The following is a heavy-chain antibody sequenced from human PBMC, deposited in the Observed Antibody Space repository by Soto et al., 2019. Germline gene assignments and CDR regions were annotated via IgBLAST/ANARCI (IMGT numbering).Heavy chain of an antibody. CDR1: GDSMSNTNW. D-gene: IGHD3-3*01. CDR3: AKRTLRRLRFVETH. J-gene: IGHJ4*02. V-gene: IGHV4-4*02. CDR2: IYHSGST. Sequence: SETLSLTGTVSGDSMSNTNWWSWVRQPPGKGLEWIGEIYHSGSTNYNPSFKSRVTISVDKSKNQFSLNLTSVTAADTAVYYCAKRTLRRLRFVETHWGQGTLVTVSS.